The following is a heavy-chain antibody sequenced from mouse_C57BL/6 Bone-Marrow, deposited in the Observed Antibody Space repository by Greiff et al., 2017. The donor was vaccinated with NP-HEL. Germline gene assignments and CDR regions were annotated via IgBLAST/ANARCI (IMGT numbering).Heavy chain of an antibody. J-gene: IGHJ1*03. CDR3: AREGRWLRRGYWYFDV. CDR1: GYTFTSYW. Sequence: VQLLQPGTELVKPGTSVKLSCKSSGYTFTSYWMHWVKQRPGQGLEWIGNINPSNGGTNYNETFKSQATLTVDTSSSTAYMQLSSLTSDDSAVYYCAREGRWLRRGYWYFDVGDTGTTVTVSS. CDR2: INPSNGGT. V-gene: IGHV1-53*01. D-gene: IGHD2-2*01.